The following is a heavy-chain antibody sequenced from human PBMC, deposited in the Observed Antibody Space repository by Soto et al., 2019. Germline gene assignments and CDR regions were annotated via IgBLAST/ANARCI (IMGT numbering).Heavy chain of an antibody. CDR2: IKQDGSEE. CDR1: GFTFSSYW. CDR3: ARIAATGRGWDV. Sequence: EVQLVESGGGLVQPGGSLRLSCVDSGFTFSSYWMSWVRQAPVKGLEWVGNIKQDGSEENYVDSLKGRFTISRDNAKNSMYLQMNSLRAEDTAVYYCARIAATGRGWDVCGQGTTVVVSS. D-gene: IGHD6-13*01. V-gene: IGHV3-7*01. J-gene: IGHJ6*02.